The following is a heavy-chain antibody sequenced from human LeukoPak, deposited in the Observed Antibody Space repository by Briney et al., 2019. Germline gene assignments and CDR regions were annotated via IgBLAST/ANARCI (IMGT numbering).Heavy chain of an antibody. D-gene: IGHD3-3*01. V-gene: IGHV3-74*01. CDR2: IKGDGIST. CDR3: AKDHYWSIDY. Sequence: GGSLRLSRAASGSDLSSNWMHWVRDAPGQGLVWVSRIKGDGISTNYADSVKGRFTSSRDIAKNTLYLQMNSLRAEDTGVYYCAKDHYWSIDYWGRRTLVTVSS. CDR1: GSDLSSNW. J-gene: IGHJ4*02.